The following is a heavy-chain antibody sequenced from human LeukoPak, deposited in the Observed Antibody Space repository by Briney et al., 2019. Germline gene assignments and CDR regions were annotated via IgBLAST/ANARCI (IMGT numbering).Heavy chain of an antibody. D-gene: IGHD6-13*01. CDR1: GGSFSGYY. CDR3: ARGSRWIASDI. V-gene: IGHV4-34*01. CDR2: INHSGST. J-gene: IGHJ3*02. Sequence: SETLSLTCAVYGGSFSGYYWSWIPHPPGKGLEWIGEINHSGSTNYNPSLKSRVTISVDTSKNQFSLKLSSVTAADTAVYYCARGSRWIASDIWGQGTMVTVSS.